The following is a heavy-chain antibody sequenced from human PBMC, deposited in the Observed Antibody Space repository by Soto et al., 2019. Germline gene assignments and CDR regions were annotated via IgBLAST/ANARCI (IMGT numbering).Heavy chain of an antibody. CDR2: IWSGGTNE. J-gene: IGHJ4*02. D-gene: IGHD2-2*01. V-gene: IGHV3-33*01. CDR3: ARGPGTSYFDY. Sequence: GGSLRLSCAASGFTFSSYGMHWVRQAPGKGLERVAVIWSGGTNENYADSVKGRLTISRDNSKNTLYLQMNSLRSEDTVLYYCARGPGTSYFDYWGQGALVTVSS. CDR1: GFTFSSYG.